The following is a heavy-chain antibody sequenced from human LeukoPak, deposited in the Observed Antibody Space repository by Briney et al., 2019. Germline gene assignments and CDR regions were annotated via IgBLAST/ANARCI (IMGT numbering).Heavy chain of an antibody. CDR1: GGSFSGYY. Sequence: SETLSLTCAVYGGSFSGYYWNWIRQPPGKGLEWIGEINHSGSTNDNPSRESRVTISVDTSKNQFSLKLSPVTAADTAVYYCARNLNDYVRGSYRSSPYGFDYWGQGTLVAVSS. D-gene: IGHD3-16*02. J-gene: IGHJ4*02. CDR3: ARNLNDYVRGSYRSSPYGFDY. CDR2: INHSGST. V-gene: IGHV4-34*01.